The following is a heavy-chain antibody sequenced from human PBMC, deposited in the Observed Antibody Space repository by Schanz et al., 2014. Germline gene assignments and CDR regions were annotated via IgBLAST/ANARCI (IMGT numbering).Heavy chain of an antibody. CDR2: IIPILGIA. V-gene: IGHV1-69*02. J-gene: IGHJ4*02. Sequence: QVQLVQSGAEVKKPGSSVKVSCKASGGTFSTYTISWVRQAPGQGLEWMGRIIPILGIANYAQNFQGRVTITADKSTNTAYMELSSLTSEDTAVYYCAKVAPAATYLDSWGLGTLVTVSS. D-gene: IGHD2-2*01. CDR3: AKVAPAATYLDS. CDR1: GGTFSTYT.